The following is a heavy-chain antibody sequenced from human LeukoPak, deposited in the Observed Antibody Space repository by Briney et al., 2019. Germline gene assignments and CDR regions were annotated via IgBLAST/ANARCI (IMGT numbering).Heavy chain of an antibody. V-gene: IGHV3-23*01. CDR3: AKGAVPGLVDWFDA. J-gene: IGHJ5*02. D-gene: IGHD6-13*01. CDR1: GFIFSNYA. Sequence: GGSLRLSCAASGFIFSNYAMMWVRQAPGKGLEWVSSITGRGDETFYADSVKGRFSISRDNSKNMLYLQMYSLGAEDTAMYYCAKGAVPGLVDWFDAWGQGTLVTVSS. CDR2: ITGRGDET.